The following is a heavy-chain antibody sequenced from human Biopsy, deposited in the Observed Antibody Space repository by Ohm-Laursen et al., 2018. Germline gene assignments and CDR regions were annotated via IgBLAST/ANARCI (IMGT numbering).Heavy chain of an antibody. J-gene: IGHJ3*02. V-gene: IGHV1-18*01. D-gene: IGHD1-14*01. CDR1: GYTFTSFG. CDR2: INAYNGDR. CDR3: ARDLTRQPRRGAFDI. Sequence: GASVKASCKPSGYTFTSFGFSWVRQAPGQGLEWMGWINAYNGDRDYAQKLQGRVSNTTDTSTTTTYMELRRLRSDDTAVYYCARDLTRQPRRGAFDIWGQGTLVTVSS.